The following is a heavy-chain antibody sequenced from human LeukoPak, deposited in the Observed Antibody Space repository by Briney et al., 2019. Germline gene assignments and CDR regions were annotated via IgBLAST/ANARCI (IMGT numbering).Heavy chain of an antibody. CDR2: IKQDGSEK. Sequence: SGGSLRLSCAASGFTFSSYWMSWVRQAPGKGLEWVANIKQDGSEKYYVDSVKGRFTISRDNAKNSLYLQMNSLRAEDTAVYYCASAGGWHHDAFDIWGQGTMVTVSS. J-gene: IGHJ3*02. D-gene: IGHD6-19*01. CDR1: GFTFSSYW. CDR3: ASAGGWHHDAFDI. V-gene: IGHV3-7*01.